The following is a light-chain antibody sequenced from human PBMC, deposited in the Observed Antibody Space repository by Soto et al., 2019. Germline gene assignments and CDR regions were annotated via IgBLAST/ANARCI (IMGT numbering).Light chain of an antibody. CDR2: GNN. CDR3: ATWDDSLIGSV. V-gene: IGLV1-51*01. J-gene: IGLJ1*01. Sequence: QSVLTQPPSVSAAPGQKVTISCFGSNSNIGRNYVSWYQQLPGTAPKLLIYGNNNRHSGITDRISGSKSGTSATLGITGLQPGDEADYYCATWDDSLIGSVFGTGTKLTVL. CDR1: NSNIGRNY.